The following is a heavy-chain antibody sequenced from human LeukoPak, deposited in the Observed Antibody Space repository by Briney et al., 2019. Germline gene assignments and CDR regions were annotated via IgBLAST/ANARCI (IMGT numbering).Heavy chain of an antibody. V-gene: IGHV4-39*01. CDR3: ARGSRLPTVVISVDAGGFDY. CDR2: IYCSGST. CDR1: GGSISSSSYY. J-gene: IGHJ4*02. Sequence: PSETLSLTCTVSGGSISSSSYYWGWIRQPPGKGLEWIGSIYCSGSTYYNPSLKSRVTISVETSKNQFSLKLSSVTAADTAVYYCARGSRLPTVVISVDAGGFDYWGQGTLVTVSS. D-gene: IGHD4-23*01.